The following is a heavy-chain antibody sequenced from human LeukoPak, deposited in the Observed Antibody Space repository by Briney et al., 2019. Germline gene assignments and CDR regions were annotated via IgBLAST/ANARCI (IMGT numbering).Heavy chain of an antibody. CDR2: IIPIFGTA. V-gene: IGHV1-69*05. J-gene: IGHJ6*03. CDR1: GGTFSSYA. Sequence: SVKVSCKASGGTFSSYAISWVRQAPGQGLEWMGRIIPIFGTANYAQKFQGRVTITTDEPTSTAYMELSSLRSEDTAVYYCARDRGYDILTASINPPMDVWGKGTTVTVSS. D-gene: IGHD3-9*01. CDR3: ARDRGYDILTASINPPMDV.